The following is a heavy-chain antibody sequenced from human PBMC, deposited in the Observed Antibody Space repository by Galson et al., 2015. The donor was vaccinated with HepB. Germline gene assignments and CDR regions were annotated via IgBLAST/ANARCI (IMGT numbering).Heavy chain of an antibody. J-gene: IGHJ4*02. CDR3: AKDRVPTAIPKAFDY. V-gene: IGHV3-23*01. CDR2: ISGSGGST. CDR1: GFTFSSYA. Sequence: SLRLSCAASGFTFSSYAMSWVRQAPGKGLEWVSAISGSGGSTYFADSVKGRFTISRDTSKNTLYLQMNSLRAEDTAVYYCAKDRVPTAIPKAFDYWGQGTLVTVSS. D-gene: IGHD2-2*01.